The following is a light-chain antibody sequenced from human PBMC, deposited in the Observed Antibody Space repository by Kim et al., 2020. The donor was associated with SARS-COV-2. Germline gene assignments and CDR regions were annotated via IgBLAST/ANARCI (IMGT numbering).Light chain of an antibody. CDR1: QSISSW. V-gene: IGKV1-5*03. J-gene: IGKJ1*01. Sequence: DIQMTQSPSTLSAFVGDRVTITCRASQSISSWLAWYQQKPGKAPKLVIYKASNLESGVPSRFSGSGSGTEFTLTISSLQPDDLATYYCQQYNTYSKTFGQGTKVDIK. CDR2: KAS. CDR3: QQYNTYSKT.